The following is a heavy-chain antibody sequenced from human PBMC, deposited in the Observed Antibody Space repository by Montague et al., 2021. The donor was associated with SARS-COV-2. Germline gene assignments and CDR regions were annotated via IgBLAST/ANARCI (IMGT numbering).Heavy chain of an antibody. CDR2: IYYSGST. D-gene: IGHD4-23*01. J-gene: IGHJ4*02. CDR3: ARLRCYGGNSGGQGLVDY. CDR1: GGSISSSSYH. Sequence: SETLSLTCIVSGGSISSSSYHWGWIRQPPGKGLEWIGTIYYSGSTYYNPSLKSRVTISVDTSKNQFSLKLSSVTAADTAVYYCARLRCYGGNSGGQGLVDYWGQGALVTVSS. V-gene: IGHV4-39*01.